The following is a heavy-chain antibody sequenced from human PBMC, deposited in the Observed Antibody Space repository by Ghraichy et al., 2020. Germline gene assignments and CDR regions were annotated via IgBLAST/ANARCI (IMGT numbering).Heavy chain of an antibody. V-gene: IGHV3-66*01. CDR2: SYRDGPT. D-gene: IGHD3-16*01. CDR3: AREGVSETGRLGAYIVS. J-gene: IGHJ4*02. Sequence: GESLNISCAASGFTVSNSYMNWVRQAPGKGLEWVSVSYRDGPTHYADSVKGRFTISRDNSKNMVYLQMDSLRVEDTAVYYCAREGVSETGRLGAYIVSWGQGTLVSVSS. CDR1: GFTVSNSY.